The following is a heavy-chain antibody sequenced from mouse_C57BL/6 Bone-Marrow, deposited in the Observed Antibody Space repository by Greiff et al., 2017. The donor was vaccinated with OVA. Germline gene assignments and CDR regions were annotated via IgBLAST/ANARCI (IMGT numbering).Heavy chain of an antibody. CDR1: GYTFTDYY. Sequence: EVQLQQSGPELVKPGASVKISCKASGYTFTDYYMNWVKQSHGKSLEWIGDINPNNGGTSYNQKFKGKATLIVDKSSSTAYMELRSLTSEDSAVYYCARRYGYDERVWFAYWGQGTLVTVSA. D-gene: IGHD2-2*01. CDR3: ARRYGYDERVWFAY. J-gene: IGHJ3*01. CDR2: INPNNGGT. V-gene: IGHV1-26*01.